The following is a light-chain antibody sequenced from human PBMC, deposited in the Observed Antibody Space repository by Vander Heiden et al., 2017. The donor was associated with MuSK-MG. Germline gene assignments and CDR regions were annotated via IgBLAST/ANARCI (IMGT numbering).Light chain of an antibody. CDR3: QTWGTGMVV. Sequence: QLVLTQSPSASASLGASVKLTCTLSSGHSSYAIAWHQHQPEKGPPYLMRCFSDGSHSKGDGIPDRFSGASSAADLYLTISSRQAEDDADYYCQTWGTGMVVFGGGTKRTVL. CDR2: CFSDGSH. V-gene: IGLV4-69*01. J-gene: IGLJ2*01. CDR1: SGHSSYA.